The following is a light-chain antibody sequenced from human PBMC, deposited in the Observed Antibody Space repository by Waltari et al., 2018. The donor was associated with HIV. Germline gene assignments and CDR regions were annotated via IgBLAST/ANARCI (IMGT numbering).Light chain of an antibody. V-gene: IGLV3-21*04. CDR2: YNS. CDR3: QVWDSSNEHVV. CDR1: NIGGKS. J-gene: IGLJ3*02. Sequence: SYVLTQPPSVSVAPGAAATISCAAWNIGGKSVHWYKQQPGQAPVLVTRYNSDRSSGITDRISGSNSGHTATLTITSVEAGDEATYYCQVWDSSNEHVVFGGGTELTVL.